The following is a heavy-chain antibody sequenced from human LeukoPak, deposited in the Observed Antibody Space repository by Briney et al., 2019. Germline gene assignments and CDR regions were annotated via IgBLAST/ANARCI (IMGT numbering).Heavy chain of an antibody. CDR2: MNPNSGNT. J-gene: IGHJ6*03. CDR3: ARVSDSSSWYYYYYYMDV. Sequence: GASVKVSCKASGYTFTSYDINWVRQATGQGLEWMGWMNPNSGNTGYAQKFQGRVTMTRNTSISTAYMELSSLRSEDTAVYYCARVSDSSSWYYYYYYMDVWGNGTTVTISS. D-gene: IGHD6-13*01. CDR1: GYTFTSYD. V-gene: IGHV1-8*01.